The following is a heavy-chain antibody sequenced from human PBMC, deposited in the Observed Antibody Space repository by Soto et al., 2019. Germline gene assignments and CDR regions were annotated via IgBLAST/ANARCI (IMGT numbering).Heavy chain of an antibody. V-gene: IGHV3-23*01. J-gene: IGHJ3*02. CDR1: GFTVSSHA. CDR2: VTADGGT. Sequence: EVQVLESGGGLVQPGGSLRLSCEGSGFTVSSHAMTWIRQAPGKGPEWVSTVTADGGTYYADSVKGRFAMSRDTSENTLYLQMNSLRAEATAAYYCAPHVSCSGGSCQYDAFAIRGQGTMVTVSS. CDR3: APHVSCSGGSCQYDAFAI. D-gene: IGHD2-15*01.